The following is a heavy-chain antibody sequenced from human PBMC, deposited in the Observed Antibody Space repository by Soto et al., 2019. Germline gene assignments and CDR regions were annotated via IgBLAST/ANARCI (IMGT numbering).Heavy chain of an antibody. V-gene: IGHV1-18*01. D-gene: IGHD3-22*01. Sequence: GASVKVSCKASGYTFTSYGISWVRQAPGQGLEWMGWISAYNGNTNYAQKLQGRVTMTTDTSTSTAYMELRSLRSDDTAVYYCARDYYYDSSGYYTLDYWGQGTLVTVSS. CDR2: ISAYNGNT. CDR1: GYTFTSYG. J-gene: IGHJ4*02. CDR3: ARDYYYDSSGYYTLDY.